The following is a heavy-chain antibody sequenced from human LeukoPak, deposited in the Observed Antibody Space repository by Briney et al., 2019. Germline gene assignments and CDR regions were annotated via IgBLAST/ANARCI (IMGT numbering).Heavy chain of an antibody. Sequence: GGSLRLSCAASGFTFDDYAMHWVRQAPGKGLEWVSGISWNSGSIGYADSVKGRFTISRDNAKSSLYLQMNSLRAEDTALYYCAKSASSKGYYYMDVWGKGTTVTISS. J-gene: IGHJ6*03. CDR1: GFTFDDYA. V-gene: IGHV3-9*01. D-gene: IGHD2-2*01. CDR3: AKSASSKGYYYMDV. CDR2: ISWNSGSI.